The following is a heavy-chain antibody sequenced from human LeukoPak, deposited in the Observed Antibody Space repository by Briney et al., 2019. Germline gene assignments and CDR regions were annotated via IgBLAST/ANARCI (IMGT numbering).Heavy chain of an antibody. D-gene: IGHD3-22*01. CDR1: GFTFSSYA. V-gene: IGHV3-30-3*01. J-gene: IGHJ4*02. CDR3: ARTYYYDSSGYSNPGGY. CDR2: ISYDGSNK. Sequence: GGSLRLSCAASGFTFSSYAMHWVRQAPGKGLEWVALISYDGSNKYYADSVKGRFTISRDNSKNTLCLQMYSLRAEDTAVYYCARTYYYDSSGYSNPGGYWGQGTLVTVSS.